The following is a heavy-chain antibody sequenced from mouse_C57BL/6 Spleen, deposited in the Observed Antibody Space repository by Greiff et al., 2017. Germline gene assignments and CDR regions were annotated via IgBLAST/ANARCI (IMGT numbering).Heavy chain of an antibody. Sequence: VQLQQSGAELVRPGASVKLSCTASGFNLQDYYMHWVKQRPEQGLEWIGRIDPEAGATEYAPKFPGKATMTADTSSNTAYLKLSSLTSEDTAVYYGTTDDGYDYAMDYWGQGTSVTVSS. CDR1: GFNLQDYY. J-gene: IGHJ4*01. D-gene: IGHD2-3*01. CDR2: IDPEAGAT. CDR3: TTDDGYDYAMDY. V-gene: IGHV14-1*01.